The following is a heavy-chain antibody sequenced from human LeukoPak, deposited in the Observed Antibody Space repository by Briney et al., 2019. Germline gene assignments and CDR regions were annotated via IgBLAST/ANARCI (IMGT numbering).Heavy chain of an antibody. D-gene: IGHD4-17*01. Sequence: PSETLSLTCAVSGDPFSSHYWTWIRQSPGTGLEWIGYISHIGRTNYNPSLKSRVTIPIDTSKNQFSLKLRSVTAADTAVYYCARDLVTVTKGFDIWGQGTMVSVSS. CDR1: GDPFSSHY. J-gene: IGHJ3*02. CDR2: ISHIGRT. CDR3: ARDLVTVTKGFDI. V-gene: IGHV4-59*11.